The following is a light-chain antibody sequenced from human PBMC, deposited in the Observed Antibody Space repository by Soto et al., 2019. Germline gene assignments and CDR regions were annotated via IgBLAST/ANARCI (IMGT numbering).Light chain of an antibody. Sequence: DIQMTQSPSSLSASVGDRVTITCRASQSISSYLNWYQQKPGKAPKLLIYAASSLQSGVPSRFSGSGSETEFTLTINSLQPDDSATYYCQQYTLFPWTFGQGTKVDIK. CDR3: QQYTLFPWT. CDR2: AAS. J-gene: IGKJ1*01. V-gene: IGKV1-39*01. CDR1: QSISSY.